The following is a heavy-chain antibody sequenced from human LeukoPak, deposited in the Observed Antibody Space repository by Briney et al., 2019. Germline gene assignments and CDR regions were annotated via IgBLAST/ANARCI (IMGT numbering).Heavy chain of an antibody. CDR1: GFTFSSYW. CDR3: ARAGNDFLSSQDY. D-gene: IGHD3-3*01. CDR2: IKQDGSEK. V-gene: IGHV3-7*01. J-gene: IGHJ4*02. Sequence: GGSLRLSCAASGFTFSSYWMSWVRQAPGKGLEWVANIKQDGSEKYYVDSVKGRFTISRDNAKNSLYLQMNSLRAEDTAVYYCARAGNDFLSSQDYWGQGTLVTVSS.